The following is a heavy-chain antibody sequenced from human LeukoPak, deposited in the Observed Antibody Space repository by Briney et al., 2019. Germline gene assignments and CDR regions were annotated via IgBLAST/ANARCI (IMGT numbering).Heavy chain of an antibody. D-gene: IGHD3-3*01. Sequence: SQTLSLTCTASGGSISSGGYYWSWIRQHPGKGLEWIGYIYYSGSTYYNPSLKSRVTISVDTSKNQFSLKLSSVTAADTAVYYCARGLRFPDNWFDPWGQGTLVTVSS. CDR3: ARGLRFPDNWFDP. J-gene: IGHJ5*02. V-gene: IGHV4-31*03. CDR1: GGSISSGGYY. CDR2: IYYSGST.